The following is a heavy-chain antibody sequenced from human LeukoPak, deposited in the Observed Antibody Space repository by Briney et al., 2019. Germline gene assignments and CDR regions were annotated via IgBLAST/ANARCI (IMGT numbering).Heavy chain of an antibody. V-gene: IGHV3-23*01. CDR2: ISDGGDST. CDR3: ARRIIGTSPDY. D-gene: IGHD1-20*01. J-gene: IGHJ4*02. CDR1: GFTFSSFA. Sequence: GGSLRLSCAASGFTFSSFAMSWVRQAPGKGLEWVSGISDGGDSTDYADSVKGRFTISRDNPKNRLFLQMNSLRAEDTAVYYCARRIIGTSPDYWGQGTLVTVSP.